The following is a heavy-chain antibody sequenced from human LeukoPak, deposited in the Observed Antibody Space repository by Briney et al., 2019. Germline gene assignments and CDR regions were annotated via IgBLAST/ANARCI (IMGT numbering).Heavy chain of an antibody. CDR2: IIPIFGTA. J-gene: IGHJ4*02. CDR1: GGTFSSYA. CDR3: ARDSPGYSSGWFTLDY. Sequence: SVKVSCKASGGTFSSYAISWVRQAPGQGLEWMGGIIPIFGTANYAQKFQGRVTITADKSTSTAYMELSSLRSEDTAVYYCARDSPGYSSGWFTLDYWGQGTLVTVSS. D-gene: IGHD6-19*01. V-gene: IGHV1-69*06.